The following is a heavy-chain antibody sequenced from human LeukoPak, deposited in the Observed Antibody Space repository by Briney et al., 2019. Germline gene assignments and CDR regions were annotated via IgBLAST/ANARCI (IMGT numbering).Heavy chain of an antibody. J-gene: IGHJ4*02. Sequence: GGSLRPSCTASGFPFSDYSMNWVRQAPGKGLEWISYIGISSGNTKYADSVKGRFTISADNARNSLYLQMNSLRVEDTAVYYCARDHNYAFDNWGQGTLVSVSS. V-gene: IGHV3-48*04. CDR3: ARDHNYAFDN. CDR1: GFPFSDYS. D-gene: IGHD1-1*01. CDR2: IGISSGNT.